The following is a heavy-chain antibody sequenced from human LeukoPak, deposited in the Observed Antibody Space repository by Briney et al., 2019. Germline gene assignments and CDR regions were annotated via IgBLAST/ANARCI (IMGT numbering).Heavy chain of an antibody. J-gene: IGHJ6*03. D-gene: IGHD3-10*01. CDR1: GYTFTSYD. V-gene: IGHV1-8*01. CDR2: MNPNSGNT. Sequence: GASVKVSCKASGYTFTSYDINWVRQATGQGLEWMGWMNPNSGNTGYAQKFQGRVTITRNTSISTAYMELSSLRSEDTAVYYCARFSGSRKRLLWFGELLPMGRGIYYYMDVWGKGTTVTVSS. CDR3: ARFSGSRKRLLWFGELLPMGRGIYYYMDV.